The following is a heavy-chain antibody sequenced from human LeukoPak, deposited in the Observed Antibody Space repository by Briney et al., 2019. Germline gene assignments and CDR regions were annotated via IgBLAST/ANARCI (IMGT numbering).Heavy chain of an antibody. CDR2: TYYRSKWYN. Sequence: SQTLSLTCAISGDSVSSNSTAWNWIRQSPSRGLEWLGRTYYRSKWYNDYAVFVKSRITINPDTSKNQFSLQLNSVTPEDTAMYYCAREGEAGSKHDTFDIWGQGTMVTVSS. CDR1: GDSVSSNSTA. CDR3: AREGEAGSKHDTFDI. D-gene: IGHD1-14*01. J-gene: IGHJ3*02. V-gene: IGHV6-1*01.